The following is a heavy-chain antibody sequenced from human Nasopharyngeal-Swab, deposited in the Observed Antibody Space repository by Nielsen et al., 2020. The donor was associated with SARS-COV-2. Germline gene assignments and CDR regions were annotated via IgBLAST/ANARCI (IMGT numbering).Heavy chain of an antibody. D-gene: IGHD3-10*01. Sequence: VRQAPGKGLEWVSVISSSGRTKYYADSVKGRFTISRDNAKNSLYLQMNSLRAEDTAVYYCARDEGARVLWFGELSTYYYYGMDVWGQGTTVTVSS. CDR2: ISSSGRTK. V-gene: IGHV3-48*03. CDR3: ARDEGARVLWFGELSTYYYYGMDV. J-gene: IGHJ6*02.